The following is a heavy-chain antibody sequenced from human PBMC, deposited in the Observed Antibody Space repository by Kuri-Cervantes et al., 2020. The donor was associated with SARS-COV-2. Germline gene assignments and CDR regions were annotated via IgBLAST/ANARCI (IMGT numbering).Heavy chain of an antibody. Sequence: ASVKVSCKASGYTFTSYAMNWVRQAPGQGLEWMGWINTNTGNPTYAQGFTGRFVFSLDTSVSTAYLQISSLKAEDTAVYYCARMAWRRYDFWSGYYRYYFDYWGQGALVTVSS. CDR1: GYTFTSYA. CDR3: ARMAWRRYDFWSGYYRYYFDY. V-gene: IGHV7-4-1*02. CDR2: INTNTGNP. D-gene: IGHD3-3*01. J-gene: IGHJ4*02.